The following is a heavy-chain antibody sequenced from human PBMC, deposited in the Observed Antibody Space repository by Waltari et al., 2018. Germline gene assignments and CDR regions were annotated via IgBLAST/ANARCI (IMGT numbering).Heavy chain of an antibody. Sequence: QLQLQESGPGLVKPSETLSLTCTVPGGSISSSSYYWGWIRQPPGKGLEWIGGHYYSGSTYYHPALKRRVTISVDTSRNQSSLKLSSVTAADTAVYYCARQGGEDAFDIWGQGTMVTVSS. CDR3: ARQGGEDAFDI. D-gene: IGHD2-21*01. V-gene: IGHV4-39*01. CDR1: GGSISSSSYY. J-gene: IGHJ3*02. CDR2: HYYSGST.